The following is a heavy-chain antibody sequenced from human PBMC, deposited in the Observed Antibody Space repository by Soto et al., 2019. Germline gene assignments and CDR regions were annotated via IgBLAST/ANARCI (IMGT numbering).Heavy chain of an antibody. Sequence: EVQLVESGGGLVQPGGSLRLSCVASEFTFSNYWMTWVRRAPGKGLEAVAKLKEDGSEKNYVDSVKGRSTISRDNSKNSLCLQTNRLRVDDSPVYYCARSGSEVDGWGQGTRVTVSS. CDR3: ARSGSEVDG. D-gene: IGHD5-12*01. CDR2: LKEDGSEK. J-gene: IGHJ6*02. V-gene: IGHV3-7*01. CDR1: EFTFSNYW.